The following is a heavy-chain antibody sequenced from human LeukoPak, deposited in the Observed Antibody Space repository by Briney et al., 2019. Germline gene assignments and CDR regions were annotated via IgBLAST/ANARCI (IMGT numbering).Heavy chain of an antibody. CDR2: ISWNSGSI. CDR3: AKDAT. V-gene: IGHV3-9*01. Sequence: GGSLRLSCAASGFTFDDYAMHWVRQAPGKGLEWVSGISWNSGSIGYADSVKGRFTISRDNAKNSLYLQMNSLRAEDTTLYYCAKDATWGQGTLVTVSS. CDR1: GFTFDDYA. J-gene: IGHJ5*02.